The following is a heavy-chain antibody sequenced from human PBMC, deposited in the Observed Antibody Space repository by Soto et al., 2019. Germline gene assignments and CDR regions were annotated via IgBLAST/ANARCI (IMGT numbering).Heavy chain of an antibody. Sequence: QVQLQQWGAGLLKPSETLSLTCAVYGGSFSGYYWSWIRQPPGKGLEWIGEINHSGSTNYNPSLKSRVTISVDTSKNQFSLKLSSVTAADTAVYYCAGNDIVVVPVAPWLDPWGQGTLVTVSS. J-gene: IGHJ5*02. D-gene: IGHD2-2*01. CDR1: GGSFSGYY. CDR2: INHSGST. V-gene: IGHV4-34*01. CDR3: AGNDIVVVPVAPWLDP.